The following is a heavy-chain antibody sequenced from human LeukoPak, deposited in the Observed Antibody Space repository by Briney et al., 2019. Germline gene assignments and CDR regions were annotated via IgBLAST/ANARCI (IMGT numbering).Heavy chain of an antibody. J-gene: IGHJ4*02. CDR2: INHSGST. V-gene: IGHV4-34*01. D-gene: IGHD3-10*01. CDR1: GGSFSGYY. Sequence: SETLSLTCAVYGGSFSGYYWRWIRQPPGKGLEWLGEINHSGSTNYNPSLKSRVTISVDTSKNQFSLKVSSVTAADTAVYYCARGLVNYGSGSYIDYWGQGTLVTVSS. CDR3: ARGLVNYGSGSYIDY.